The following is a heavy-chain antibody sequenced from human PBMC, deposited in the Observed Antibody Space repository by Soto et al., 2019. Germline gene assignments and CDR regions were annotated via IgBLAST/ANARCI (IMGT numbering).Heavy chain of an antibody. CDR1: GGSISSYY. D-gene: IGHD3-10*01. CDR2: IYYSGST. CDR3: ARHNYGSGSTYFDY. J-gene: IGHJ4*02. V-gene: IGHV4-59*08. Sequence: SETLSLTWSVSGGSISSYYWSWIRQPPGKGLEWIGYIYYSGSTNYNPSLKSRVTISVDTSKNQFSLKLNSMTATDTAVYYCARHNYGSGSTYFDYWGQGTLVTVSS.